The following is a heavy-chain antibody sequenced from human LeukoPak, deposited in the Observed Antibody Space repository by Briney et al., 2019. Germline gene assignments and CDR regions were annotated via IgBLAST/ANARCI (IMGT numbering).Heavy chain of an antibody. CDR3: ARERDGRFFDY. Sequence: GGSLRLSCAASGFTFSSYSMNWVRQAPGKGLEWVSSISSSSSYIYYADSVKGRFTISRDNAKNSLHLQMNTLRAEDTAVYYCARERDGRFFDYWGQGTLVTVSS. J-gene: IGHJ4*02. CDR2: ISSSSSYI. V-gene: IGHV3-21*01. CDR1: GFTFSSYS. D-gene: IGHD5-24*01.